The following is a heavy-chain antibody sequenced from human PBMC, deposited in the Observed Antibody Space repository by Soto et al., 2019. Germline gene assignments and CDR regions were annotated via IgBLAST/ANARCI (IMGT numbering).Heavy chain of an antibody. D-gene: IGHD3-3*01. J-gene: IGHJ6*02. CDR3: ARHGDAPYYDFWRPSMDV. CDR1: GYSFTSYW. CDR2: IYPGDSDT. Sequence: GESLKISCKGSGYSFTSYWIGWVRQMPGKGLEWMGIIYPGDSDTRYSPSFQGQVTISADKSISTAYLQWSSLKASDTAMYYCARHGDAPYYDFWRPSMDVWGQGTTVTVSS. V-gene: IGHV5-51*01.